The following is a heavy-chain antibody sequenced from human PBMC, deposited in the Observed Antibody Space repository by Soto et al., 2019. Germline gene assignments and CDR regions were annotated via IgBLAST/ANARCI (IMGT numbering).Heavy chain of an antibody. Sequence: EVQLLASGGDLVHPGGSLRLSCTASGFNFNSYAMIWVRQAPGKGLEWVSGISGYGDTTYYAASVKGRFTISRDNSQKMLFLQMNSLRAEDTAMYYCAKVPLVLSNAFDLWGQGTKVTVSS. CDR1: GFNFNSYA. CDR2: ISGYGDTT. CDR3: AKVPLVLSNAFDL. J-gene: IGHJ3*01. D-gene: IGHD4-4*01. V-gene: IGHV3-23*01.